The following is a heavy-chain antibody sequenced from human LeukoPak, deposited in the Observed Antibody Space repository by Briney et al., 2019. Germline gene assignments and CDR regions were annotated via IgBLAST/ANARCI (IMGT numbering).Heavy chain of an antibody. CDR2: IYYSGST. J-gene: IGHJ6*03. Sequence: SETLSRTCTVSGGSISSSSYYWGWIRQPPGKGLEWIGSIYYSGSTYYNPSLKSRVTISVDTSKNQFSLRLSSVTAADTAVYYCARERVATSTGYYYYYYMDVWGKGTTVTVSS. D-gene: IGHD5-24*01. CDR1: GGSISSSSYY. CDR3: ARERVATSTGYYYYYYMDV. V-gene: IGHV4-39*07.